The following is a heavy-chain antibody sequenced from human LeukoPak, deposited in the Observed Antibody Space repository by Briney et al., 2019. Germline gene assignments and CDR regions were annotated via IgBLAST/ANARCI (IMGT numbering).Heavy chain of an antibody. J-gene: IGHJ3*01. CDR3: ARSESSSPRRAFDF. CDR1: GFSVSINF. CDR2: IFGGGGT. Sequence: GGSPRLSCAASGFSVSINFMIWVRQAPGKGLEWISGIFGGGGTNYIDSVKGRFTISRDNSKNTLYLQMNSLRPDDTAMYYCARSESSSPRRAFDFWGLGTMVTVSS. D-gene: IGHD2-15*01. V-gene: IGHV3-53*05.